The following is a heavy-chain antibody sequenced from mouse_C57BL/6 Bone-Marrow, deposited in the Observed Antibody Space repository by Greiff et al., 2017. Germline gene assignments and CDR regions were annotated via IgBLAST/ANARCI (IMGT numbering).Heavy chain of an antibody. CDR3: AREGGDSSGYPAWFAD. J-gene: IGHJ3*01. Sequence: VQLQQPGAELVMPGASVKLSCKASGYTFTSYWMHWVKQRPGQGLEWIGEIDPSDSYTNYNHKFKGKSTWTVDKSTSTAYMQLSSLTSEDSAVYCCAREGGDSSGYPAWFADWVQGTLVTVSA. V-gene: IGHV1-69*01. CDR1: GYTFTSYW. CDR2: IDPSDSYT. D-gene: IGHD3-2*02.